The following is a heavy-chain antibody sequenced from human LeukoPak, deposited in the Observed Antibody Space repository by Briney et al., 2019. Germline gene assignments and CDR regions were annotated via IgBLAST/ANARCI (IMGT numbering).Heavy chain of an antibody. V-gene: IGHV4-59*01. D-gene: IGHD2-15*01. J-gene: IGHJ4*02. Sequence: SETLSLTCTVSGGSISNYYWGWIRQPPGKGLEWIGYIYHSGSTNYNPSPKSRVTISVDTSKNQFSLKLSSVTAADTAVYYCARDLCVGGTCYGIDYWGQGTLVTVSS. CDR2: IYHSGST. CDR3: ARDLCVGGTCYGIDY. CDR1: GGSISNYY.